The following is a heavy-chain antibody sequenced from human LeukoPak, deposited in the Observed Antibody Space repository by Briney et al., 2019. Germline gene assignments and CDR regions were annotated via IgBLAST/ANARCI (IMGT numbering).Heavy chain of an antibody. Sequence: GGSLRLSCAASGFTFSSYWMSWVRQAPGKGLEWVANIKQDGSEKYYVDSVKGRFTISRDNAKNSLYLQMNSLRAEDTALYYCAATYYYDSSGYYGKYDYWGQGTLVTVSS. CDR2: IKQDGSEK. J-gene: IGHJ4*02. CDR3: AATYYYDSSGYYGKYDY. V-gene: IGHV3-7*03. CDR1: GFTFSSYW. D-gene: IGHD3-22*01.